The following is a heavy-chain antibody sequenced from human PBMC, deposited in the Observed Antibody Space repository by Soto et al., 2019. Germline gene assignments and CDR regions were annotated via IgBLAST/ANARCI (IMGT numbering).Heavy chain of an antibody. CDR2: IYAGGST. J-gene: IGHJ5*02. V-gene: IGHV3-66*01. Sequence: GGSLRLSCAVSGFTVSTKYMSWVRQAPGKGLEWVSIIYAGGSTYYADSVKDRFNVSRDNSKNTLYLQMNGLRAEDTAVYYCAANRGGYYGSGSYIGWFDPWGQGTLVTVSS. D-gene: IGHD3-10*01. CDR3: AANRGGYYGSGSYIGWFDP. CDR1: GFTVSTKY.